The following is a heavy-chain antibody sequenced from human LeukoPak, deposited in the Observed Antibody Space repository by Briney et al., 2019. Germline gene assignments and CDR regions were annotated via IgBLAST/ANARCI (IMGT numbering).Heavy chain of an antibody. D-gene: IGHD2-15*01. Sequence: SETLSLTCTVSGGSISGYYWSCIQQPPGKGLEGIGYIYYSGGTNYNPPLKSRVTISVDTSKNQFSLKLSSVTAADTAVYYCARHASTVVAGAFDIWGQGTVVTVSS. CDR1: GGSISGYY. V-gene: IGHV4-59*01. CDR2: IYYSGGT. CDR3: ARHASTVVAGAFDI. J-gene: IGHJ3*02.